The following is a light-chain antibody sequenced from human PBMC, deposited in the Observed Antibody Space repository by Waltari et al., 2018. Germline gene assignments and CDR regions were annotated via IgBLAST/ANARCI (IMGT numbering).Light chain of an antibody. CDR2: EVS. CDR1: SSDVGGYNY. CDR3: SSFRSTISYV. V-gene: IGLV2-14*01. Sequence: QSALTQPASVSGSPGQSITISCTGTSSDVGGYNYVSWYQQHPGKAPKLMIYEVSNRPSGVSNRFSASKSGNTASLTISGLQAEDEADYYCSSFRSTISYVFGTGTKVTVL. J-gene: IGLJ1*01.